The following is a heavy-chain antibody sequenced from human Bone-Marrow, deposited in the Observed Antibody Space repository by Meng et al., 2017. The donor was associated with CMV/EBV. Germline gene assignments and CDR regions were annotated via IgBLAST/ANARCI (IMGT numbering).Heavy chain of an antibody. Sequence: ETLSLTCAASGFTFSSYAMNWVRQAPGKGLEWVSYISSSSSTIYYADSVKGRFTISRDNAKNSLYLQMNSLRAEDTAVYYCARDSYYDVYYYGMDVWGQGTTVTVSS. CDR1: GFTFSSYA. D-gene: IGHD3-22*01. J-gene: IGHJ6*02. CDR2: ISSSSSTI. V-gene: IGHV3-48*04. CDR3: ARDSYYDVYYYGMDV.